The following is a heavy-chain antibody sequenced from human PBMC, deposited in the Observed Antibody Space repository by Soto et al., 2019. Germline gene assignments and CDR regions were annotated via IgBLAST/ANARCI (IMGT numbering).Heavy chain of an antibody. CDR1: GGSISGGGYY. J-gene: IGHJ6*02. V-gene: IGHV4-31*03. CDR2: IYYSGST. CDR3: ARGLRGCSSTSCYSGGMDV. D-gene: IGHD2-2*01. Sequence: SETLSLTCTVSGGSISGGGYYWSWIRQHPGKGLEWIGYIYYSGSTYYNPSLKSRVTISVDTSKNQFSLKLSSVTAADTAVYYCARGLRGCSSTSCYSGGMDVWGQGTTVTVSS.